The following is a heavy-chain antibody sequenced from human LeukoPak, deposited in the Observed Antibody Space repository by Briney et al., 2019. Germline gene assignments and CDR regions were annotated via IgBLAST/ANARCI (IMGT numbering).Heavy chain of an antibody. Sequence: ASVKVSCKASGYTFTSYAMNWVRQAPGQGLEWMGWINTNTGNPTYAQGFTGRFVFSLDTSVSTAYLQISSLKAEDTAVYYCVTRIAAATTFGFDPWGQGTLVTVSS. V-gene: IGHV7-4-1*02. J-gene: IGHJ5*02. CDR3: VTRIAAATTFGFDP. CDR2: INTNTGNP. CDR1: GYTFTSYA. D-gene: IGHD6-13*01.